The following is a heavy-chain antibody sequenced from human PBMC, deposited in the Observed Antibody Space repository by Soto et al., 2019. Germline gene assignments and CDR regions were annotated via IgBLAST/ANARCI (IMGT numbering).Heavy chain of an antibody. D-gene: IGHD2-2*01. Sequence: SVKVSCKASGGTFSSYTISWVRQAPGQGLEWTGRIIPILGIANYAQKFQGRVTITADKSTSTAYMELSSLRSEDTAVYYCARDLGSLGIVVVPAAYPSWFDPWGQGTLVTVSS. V-gene: IGHV1-69*04. CDR2: IIPILGIA. CDR3: ARDLGSLGIVVVPAAYPSWFDP. CDR1: GGTFSSYT. J-gene: IGHJ5*02.